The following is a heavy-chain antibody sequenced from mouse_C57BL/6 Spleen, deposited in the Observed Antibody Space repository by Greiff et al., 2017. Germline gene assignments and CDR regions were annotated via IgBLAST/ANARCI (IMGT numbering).Heavy chain of an antibody. Sequence: VQLQQSGAELVRPGASVTLSCKASGYTFTDYEMHWVKQTPVHGLEWIGAIDPETGGTAYNQKFKGKAILTADKSSSTAYMELRSLTSEGSAVYYCTRSYYGSSYIDYWGQGTTLTVSS. CDR3: TRSYYGSSYIDY. D-gene: IGHD1-1*01. J-gene: IGHJ2*01. CDR1: GYTFTDYE. V-gene: IGHV1-15*01. CDR2: IDPETGGT.